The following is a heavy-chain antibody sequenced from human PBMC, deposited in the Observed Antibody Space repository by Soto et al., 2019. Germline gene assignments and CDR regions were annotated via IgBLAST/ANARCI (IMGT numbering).Heavy chain of an antibody. CDR3: AKDEGVGGTLGLFDY. D-gene: IGHD1-26*01. CDR1: GFDFTYYA. CDR2: MSSDGSKI. V-gene: IGHV3-30*18. J-gene: IGHJ4*02. Sequence: QVQLVESGGGAVQPGESLRLSCVASGFDFTYYAMHWVRQAPGKGLESVAVMSSDGSKIHHTDSVKGRFTISQDNSKNKLYLQMNSLRKEDTAVYFCAKDEGVGGTLGLFDYWGQGTLVSVSS.